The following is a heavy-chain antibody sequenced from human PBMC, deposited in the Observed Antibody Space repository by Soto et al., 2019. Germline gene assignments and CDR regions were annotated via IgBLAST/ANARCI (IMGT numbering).Heavy chain of an antibody. CDR1: GYTFTSYA. CDR3: ARDGHYGSGDSNYDY. J-gene: IGHJ4*02. D-gene: IGHD3-10*01. V-gene: IGHV1-3*01. CDR2: INAGNGNT. Sequence: QVQLVQSGAEVKKPGASVKVSCKASGYTFTSYAMHWVRQAPGQRLEWMGWINAGNGNTKYSQKFQGRVTITRDTSASTAYMELSSLRSEDTAVYYCARDGHYGSGDSNYDYWGQGTLVTVSS.